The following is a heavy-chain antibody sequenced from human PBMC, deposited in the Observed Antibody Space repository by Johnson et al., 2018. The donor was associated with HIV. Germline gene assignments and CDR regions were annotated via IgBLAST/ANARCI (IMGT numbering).Heavy chain of an antibody. CDR1: GFTFTNYW. CDR2: INTDGTST. Sequence: VQLVESGGGLVQPGGSLRLSCAASGFTFTNYWMHWVRQAPGKGLVWVSRINTDGTSTNYADFVKGRFTISSDNSKNTLYLQMNSLRAEDTAVYYCAREGSYYDSSGYLPLDAFDIWGQGTMVTVSS. V-gene: IGHV3-74*01. D-gene: IGHD3-22*01. J-gene: IGHJ3*02. CDR3: AREGSYYDSSGYLPLDAFDI.